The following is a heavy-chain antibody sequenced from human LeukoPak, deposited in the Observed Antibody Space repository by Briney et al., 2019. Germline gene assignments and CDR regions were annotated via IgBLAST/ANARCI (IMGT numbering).Heavy chain of an antibody. Sequence: KPSETLSLTCTVSSGSISTSNYYWGWVRQPPGKALEWIGSIYYSGSTYYNPPLKSRITISVDTSKNQFSLKLSSVTAADTAVYYCARLTTGGILPDYWGQGTLVTVSS. J-gene: IGHJ4*02. CDR2: IYYSGST. CDR3: ARLTTGGILPDY. CDR1: SGSISTSNYY. V-gene: IGHV4-39*01. D-gene: IGHD2-15*01.